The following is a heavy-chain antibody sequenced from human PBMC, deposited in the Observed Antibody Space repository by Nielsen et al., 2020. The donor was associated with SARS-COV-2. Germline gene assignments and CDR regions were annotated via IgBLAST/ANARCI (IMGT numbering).Heavy chain of an antibody. CDR2: INPNSGGT. V-gene: IGHV1-2*02. CDR3: ARDAISDHYGMDV. CDR1: GYTFTGYY. Sequence: ASVKVSCKASGYTFTGYYMHWVRQAPGQGLEWMGWINPNSGGTNYAQKFQGRVTMTRDTSISTAYMELSRLRSDDTAVYYCARDAISDHYGMDVWGQGTTVTVSS. J-gene: IGHJ6*02. D-gene: IGHD2-21*01.